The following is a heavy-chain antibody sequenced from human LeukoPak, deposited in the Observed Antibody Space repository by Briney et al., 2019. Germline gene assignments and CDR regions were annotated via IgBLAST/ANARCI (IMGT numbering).Heavy chain of an antibody. J-gene: IGHJ4*02. D-gene: IGHD2-21*02. Sequence: GASVKVSCKASGYTFTSYDINWVRQATGQGLEWMGWMNPNSGDTGYAQKFQGRVTMTSNPSISTAYLELSSLRSDDTAVYYCARTPTGGDIDYWGQGTLVTVSS. CDR1: GYTFTSYD. V-gene: IGHV1-8*01. CDR3: ARTPTGGDIDY. CDR2: MNPNSGDT.